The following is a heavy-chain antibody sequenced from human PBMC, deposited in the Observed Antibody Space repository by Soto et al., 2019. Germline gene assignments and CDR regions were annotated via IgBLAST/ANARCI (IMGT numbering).Heavy chain of an antibody. CDR3: ARVGEFGSSLPYHASDL. J-gene: IGHJ4*02. CDR2: IKRDGSDT. CDR1: GFTFSRHW. D-gene: IGHD3-10*01. V-gene: IGHV3-74*01. Sequence: EVQLVESGGGSVQPGGSLRLSCTASGFTFSRHWMHWVRQAPGKGLVWVSRIKRDGSDTSYADDVKGRFTVSRDNTKNMLYLQMNSLRVEDTAVYYCARVGEFGSSLPYHASDLWGQGTLVTVSS.